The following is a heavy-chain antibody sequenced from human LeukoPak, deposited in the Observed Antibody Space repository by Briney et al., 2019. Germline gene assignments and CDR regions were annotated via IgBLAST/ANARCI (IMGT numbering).Heavy chain of an antibody. CDR3: ASEHWDSSGYYSVAPYYYYMDV. CDR1: GGSISSGSYY. D-gene: IGHD3-22*01. Sequence: PSQTLSLTCTVSGGSISSGSYYWSWIRQPAGKGLEWIRRIYTSGSTNYNPSLKSRVTISVDTSKNQFSLKLSSVTAADTAVYYCASEHWDSSGYYSVAPYYYYMDVWGKGTTVTVSS. V-gene: IGHV4-61*02. CDR2: IYTSGST. J-gene: IGHJ6*03.